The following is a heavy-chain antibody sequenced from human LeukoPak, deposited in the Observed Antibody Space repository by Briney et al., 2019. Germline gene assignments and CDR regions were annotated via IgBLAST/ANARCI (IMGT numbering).Heavy chain of an antibody. CDR3: AKGTGRYWTFLDY. D-gene: IGHD1-26*01. J-gene: IGHJ4*02. CDR2: ISWNSGSI. Sequence: GRSLRLSCAASGFTFDDYAMHWVRQAPGKGLEWVSGISWNSGSIDYADSVKGCFTISRDNAKNSLYLQMNTLRPEDTAFYYCAKGTGRYWTFLDYWGQGTLVTVSS. CDR1: GFTFDDYA. V-gene: IGHV3-9*01.